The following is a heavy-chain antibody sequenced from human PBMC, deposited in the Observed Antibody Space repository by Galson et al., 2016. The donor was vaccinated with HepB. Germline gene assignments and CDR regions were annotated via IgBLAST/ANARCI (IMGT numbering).Heavy chain of an antibody. V-gene: IGHV2-70*11. CDR3: ARTKRYRSGYYYSDY. J-gene: IGHJ4*02. CDR1: GFSLSTGAMC. Sequence: PALVKPTQTLTLTCTFSGFSLSTGAMCVSWIRQPPGKALERLARIDWDDDKYYSTSLKTRLTISKDTSKNQVVLRMTNMDPVDTATYFCARTKRYRSGYYYSDYWGQGTLVSVSS. D-gene: IGHD6-19*01. CDR2: IDWDDDK.